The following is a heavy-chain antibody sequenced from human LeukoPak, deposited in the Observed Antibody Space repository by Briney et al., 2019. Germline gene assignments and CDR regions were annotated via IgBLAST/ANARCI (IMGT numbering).Heavy chain of an antibody. CDR2: LYNTEST. CDR1: GGSISRSSYY. D-gene: IGHD3-16*01. J-gene: IGHJ4*02. V-gene: IGHV4-39*01. Sequence: PSETLSLTCSVSGGSISRSSYYWGRTRQPPGKGLEWIGSLYNTESTYYNPSLQSRVTISVDTSKNQFSLKLSSVTAADTAVYYCARHPTLTSGGNFDYWGQGTLVTVSS. CDR3: ARHPTLTSGGNFDY.